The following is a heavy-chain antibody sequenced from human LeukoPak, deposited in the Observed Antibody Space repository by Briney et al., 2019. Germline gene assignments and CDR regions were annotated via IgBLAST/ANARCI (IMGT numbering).Heavy chain of an antibody. J-gene: IGHJ3*02. D-gene: IGHD2-2*01. V-gene: IGHV4-59*01. CDR1: GGSFSGYY. CDR2: IFYNEGT. CDR3: VKSNSRYQPWTLDI. Sequence: ASETLSLTCAVYGGSFSGYYWSWIRQPPGKGLEWIGYIFYNEGTSYNPSLKSRVTISVDTSNNQLSLKVNSVTAADTAMYYCVKSNSRYQPWTLDIWGRGTMVTVSS.